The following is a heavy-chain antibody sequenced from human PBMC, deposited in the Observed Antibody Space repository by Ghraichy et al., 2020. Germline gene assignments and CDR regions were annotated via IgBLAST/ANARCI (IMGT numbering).Heavy chain of an antibody. V-gene: IGHV4-59*01. CDR1: GGSISNYY. CDR2: IYYSGST. J-gene: IGHJ4*02. D-gene: IGHD5-24*01. CDR3: ARSGGYNPYFDY. Sequence: SETLSLTCTVSGGSISNYYWSWIRQPPGKGLEWIGYIYYSGSTNYNPSLKSRVTISVDTSKNQFSLKLSSVTAADTAVYYCARSGGYNPYFDYWGQGSLVTVSS.